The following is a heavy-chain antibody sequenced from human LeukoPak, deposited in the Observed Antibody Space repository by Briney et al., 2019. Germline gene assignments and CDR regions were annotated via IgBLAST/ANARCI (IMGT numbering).Heavy chain of an antibody. CDR1: GGTFSSYA. D-gene: IGHD6-13*01. J-gene: IGHJ4*02. V-gene: IGHV1-69*13. Sequence: GASVKVSCKASGGTFSSYAISWVRQAPGQGLEWMGGIIPIFGTANYAQKFQGRVTITADESTSTAYMELSSLRSEDTAVYYCARAPVIAAPFDHWGQGTLVTVSS. CDR2: IIPIFGTA. CDR3: ARAPVIAAPFDH.